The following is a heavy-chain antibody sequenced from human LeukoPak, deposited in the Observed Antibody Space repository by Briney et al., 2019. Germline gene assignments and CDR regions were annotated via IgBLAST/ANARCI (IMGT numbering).Heavy chain of an antibody. CDR1: GGSISSYY. J-gene: IGHJ5*02. CDR2: IYYSGST. V-gene: IGHV4-59*08. Sequence: SETLSLTCTVSGGSISSYYWSWIRQPPGKGLEWIGYIYYSGSTNYNPSLKSRVTISVDTSKDQFSLKLSSVTAADTAVYYCARHSTKGASTAMVWSSSYNWFDPWGQGTLVTVSS. CDR3: ARHSTKGASTAMVWSSSYNWFDP. D-gene: IGHD5-18*01.